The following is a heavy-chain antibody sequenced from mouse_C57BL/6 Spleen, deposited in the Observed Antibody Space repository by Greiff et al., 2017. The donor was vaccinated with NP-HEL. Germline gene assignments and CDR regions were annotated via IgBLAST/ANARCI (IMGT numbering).Heavy chain of an antibody. J-gene: IGHJ4*01. CDR3: ARDYYGSSFRYYAMDY. V-gene: IGHV1-64*01. D-gene: IGHD1-1*01. CDR1: GYTFTSYW. Sequence: QVQLQQPGAELVKPGASVKLSCKASGYTFTSYWMHWVKQRPGQGLEWIGMIHPNSGSTNYNEKFKSKATLTVDKSSSTAYMQLSSLTSEDSAVYYCARDYYGSSFRYYAMDYWGQGTSVTVSS. CDR2: IHPNSGST.